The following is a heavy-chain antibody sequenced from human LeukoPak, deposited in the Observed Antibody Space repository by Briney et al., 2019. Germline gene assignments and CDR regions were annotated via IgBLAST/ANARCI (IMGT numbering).Heavy chain of an antibody. J-gene: IGHJ3*02. Sequence: SETLSLTCTVSGGSISSFSYYWGWIRQPQGKGLEWIGSIYYSGSTYYNPSLKSRINISIDTSKNQFSLKLSSVTAADTAVFYCARHSAGDGYNYGYDAFDIWGQGTMVTVSS. CDR3: ARHSAGDGYNYGYDAFDI. CDR2: IYYSGST. V-gene: IGHV4-39*01. CDR1: GGSISSFSYY. D-gene: IGHD5-24*01.